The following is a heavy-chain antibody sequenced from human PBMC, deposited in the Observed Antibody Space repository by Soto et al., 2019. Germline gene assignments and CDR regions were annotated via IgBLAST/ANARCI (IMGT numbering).Heavy chain of an antibody. V-gene: IGHV3-30*04. J-gene: IGHJ4*02. CDR1: GFTFTDYA. Sequence: QVQLVETGGGVVQPGRSLRLSCTASGFTFTDYAMHWARQTPGMGLEWVAVMSYDGRNEYYADSVRGRFTISRDNSKNTLYLQMSSLRGEDTAVYFCARGPHSGSGWLEYFDSWGQGTLVTVSS. CDR3: ARGPHSGSGWLEYFDS. CDR2: MSYDGRNE. D-gene: IGHD6-19*01.